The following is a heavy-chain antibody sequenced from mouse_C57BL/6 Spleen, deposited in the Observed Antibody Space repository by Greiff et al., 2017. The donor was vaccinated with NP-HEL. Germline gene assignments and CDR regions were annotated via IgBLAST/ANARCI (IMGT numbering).Heavy chain of an antibody. CDR1: GFSFNTYA. Sequence: GGGLVQPKGSLKLSCAASGFSFNTYAMNWVRQAPGKGLEWVARIRSKSNNYATYYADSVKDRFTISRDDSESMLYLQMNNLKTEDTAMYYCVGGYPFYAMDYWGQGTSVTVSS. CDR3: VGGYPFYAMDY. V-gene: IGHV10-1*01. CDR2: IRSKSNNYAT. J-gene: IGHJ4*01. D-gene: IGHD2-2*01.